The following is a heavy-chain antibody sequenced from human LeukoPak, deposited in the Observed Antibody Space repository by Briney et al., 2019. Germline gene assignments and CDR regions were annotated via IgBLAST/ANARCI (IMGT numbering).Heavy chain of an antibody. CDR3: ARDDSSGYGPFDY. J-gene: IGHJ4*02. D-gene: IGHD5-12*01. CDR1: GFTFSSYG. V-gene: IGHV3-23*01. CDR2: ISGSGGST. Sequence: GGSLRLSCAASGFTFSSYGMSWVRQAPGEGLEWVSGISGSGGSTYYADSVKGRFTISRDNSKNTLYLQMNSLRAEDTAVYYCARDDSSGYGPFDYWGQGTLVTVSS.